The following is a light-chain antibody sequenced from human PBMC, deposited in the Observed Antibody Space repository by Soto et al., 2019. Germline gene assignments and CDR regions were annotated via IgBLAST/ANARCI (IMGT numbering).Light chain of an antibody. CDR3: CSYAGSYTDV. CDR2: DVS. CDR1: TSDVGGYNY. V-gene: IGLV2-11*01. J-gene: IGLJ1*01. Sequence: QSVLTQPRSVSGSPGQSVTISCPGTTSDVGGYNYVSWYQQHPGKAPKLMIYDVSKRPSGVPDRFSGSKSGNTASLTISGLQAEDEADYYCCSYAGSYTDVFGTGTKLTVL.